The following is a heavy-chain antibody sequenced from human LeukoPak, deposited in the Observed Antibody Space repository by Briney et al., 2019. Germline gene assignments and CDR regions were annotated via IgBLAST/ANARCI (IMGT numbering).Heavy chain of an antibody. CDR1: GGSFNGYY. CDR3: ATFTVAGSGGQEGWFDP. Sequence: PSEPLSLTCAVSGGSFNGYYWSWLRPPPGKGPEWIGEINHSGSTNYNPPLQSRLTISVDTSKNQFSLKLSSVTAADTAVYYCATFTVAGSGGQEGWFDPWGQGTLVTVSS. J-gene: IGHJ5*02. D-gene: IGHD6-19*01. CDR2: INHSGST. V-gene: IGHV4-34*01.